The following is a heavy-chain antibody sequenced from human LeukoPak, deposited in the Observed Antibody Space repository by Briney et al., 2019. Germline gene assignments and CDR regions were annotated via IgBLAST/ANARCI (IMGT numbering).Heavy chain of an antibody. D-gene: IGHD3-10*01. V-gene: IGHV3-53*01. J-gene: IGHJ4*02. CDR3: AKDSSMVRGDYDYFDY. CDR2: IYSGGTT. Sequence: GGSLRLSCAASGFTFSRSYMNWVRQAPGKGLAWVSVIYSGGTTYYADSVKGRFTISRDNSKNTLYLQTNSLRAEDTAVYYCAKDSSMVRGDYDYFDYWGQGTLVTVSS. CDR1: GFTFSRSY.